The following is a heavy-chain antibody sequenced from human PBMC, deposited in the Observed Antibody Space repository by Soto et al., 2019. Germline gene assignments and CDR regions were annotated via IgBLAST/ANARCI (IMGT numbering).Heavy chain of an antibody. CDR3: ARDTRYSSSWYRWFEP. J-gene: IGHJ5*02. V-gene: IGHV1-18*01. CDR1: GYTFTSYG. CDR2: ISAYNGNT. Sequence: ASVKVSCKASGYTFTSYGISWVRQAPGQGLEWMGWISAYNGNTNYAQKLQGRVTMTTDTSTSTAYMELRSLRSDDTAVYYCARDTRYSSSWYRWFEPWGQGPLVTVSS. D-gene: IGHD6-13*01.